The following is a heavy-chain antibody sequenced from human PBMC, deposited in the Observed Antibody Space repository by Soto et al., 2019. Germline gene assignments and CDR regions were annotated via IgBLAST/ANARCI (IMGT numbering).Heavy chain of an antibody. J-gene: IGHJ6*02. CDR1: GGTFSSHI. Sequence: QVQLVQSGAEVKRPGSSVKVSCKASGGTFSSHIISWVRQAPGQGLEWMGRIIPILDIANYAQKFQGRVTITADKSTGTVYMELNSLRSEDTAVYYCARGVYYNGSGSPPSGMDVWGQGTTVTVSS. D-gene: IGHD3-10*01. CDR2: IIPILDIA. CDR3: ARGVYYNGSGSPPSGMDV. V-gene: IGHV1-69*02.